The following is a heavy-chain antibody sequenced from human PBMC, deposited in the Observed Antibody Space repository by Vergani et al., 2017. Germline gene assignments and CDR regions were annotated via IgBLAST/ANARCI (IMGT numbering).Heavy chain of an antibody. D-gene: IGHD3-22*01. V-gene: IGHV1-2*02. CDR1: GYTFTGYY. J-gene: IGHJ4*02. CDR3: ARVGYYYDSSGKSGFDY. CDR2: ITPNSGGT. Sequence: QVQLVQSGAEVKKPGASVKVSCKASGYTFTGYYMHWVRQAPGQGLEWMGWITPNSGGTNYAQKFQGRVTMTRDTSISTAYMELSRLRSDDTAVYYCARVGYYYDSSGKSGFDYWGQGTLVTVSS.